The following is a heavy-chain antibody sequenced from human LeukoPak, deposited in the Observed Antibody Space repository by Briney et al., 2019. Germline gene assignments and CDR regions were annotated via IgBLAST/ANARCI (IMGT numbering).Heavy chain of an antibody. CDR2: ISGRGDST. D-gene: IGHD3-22*01. V-gene: IGHV3-23*01. J-gene: IGHJ4*02. CDR3: AKRRDYDSTGYYFTPYYFDY. CDR1: GFTFSSYA. Sequence: GGSLRLSCAASGFTFSSYAMTWVRQGPGKGLECVSSISGRGDSTYYVDSVKGRFSISRDNSKNTVFLQMNTLRAEDTAVYYCAKRRDYDSTGYYFTPYYFDYWGQGTLVTVPS.